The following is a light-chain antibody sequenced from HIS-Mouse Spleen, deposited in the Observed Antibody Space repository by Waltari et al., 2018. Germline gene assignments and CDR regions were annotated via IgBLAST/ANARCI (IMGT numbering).Light chain of an antibody. Sequence: DIVMTQSPLSLPVTPGEPASISCRSSQSLLHSNGYNYLDWYLQKSGQSPQLLIYLGSNRASGVPDRFSGSGSGTDFTLKISRVEAEDVGVYYCMQALQFTFGPGTKVDIK. V-gene: IGKV2-28*01. J-gene: IGKJ3*01. CDR2: LGS. CDR3: MQALQFT. CDR1: QSLLHSNGYNY.